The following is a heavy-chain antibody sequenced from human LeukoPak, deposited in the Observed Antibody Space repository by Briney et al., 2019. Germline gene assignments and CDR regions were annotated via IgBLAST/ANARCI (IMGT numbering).Heavy chain of an antibody. CDR3: AREGLYDYGVVDP. Sequence: GGSLRLSCAASEFTFSYYSMHWVRQAPGKGLEYVSAINDDGDRTYYGNSVKGRFTISRDNSKNTLYLQMNSLRAEDTAVYYCAREGLYDYGVVDPWGQGTLVTVSS. V-gene: IGHV3-64*01. D-gene: IGHD4-17*01. J-gene: IGHJ5*02. CDR1: EFTFSYYS. CDR2: INDDGDRT.